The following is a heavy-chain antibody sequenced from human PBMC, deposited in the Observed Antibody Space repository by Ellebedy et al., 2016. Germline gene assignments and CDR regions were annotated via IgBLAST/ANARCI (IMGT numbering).Heavy chain of an antibody. Sequence: SGPTLVKPTQTLTLTCTFSGFSLSTSGMCVSWIRQPPGKALEWLARIDWDDDKYYSTSLKTRLTISKDTSKNQVVLTMTNMDPVDTATYYCARILGGYDRTDMDVWGQGTTVTVSS. J-gene: IGHJ6*02. CDR1: GFSLSTSGMC. V-gene: IGHV2-70*11. CDR2: IDWDDDK. CDR3: ARILGGYDRTDMDV. D-gene: IGHD5-12*01.